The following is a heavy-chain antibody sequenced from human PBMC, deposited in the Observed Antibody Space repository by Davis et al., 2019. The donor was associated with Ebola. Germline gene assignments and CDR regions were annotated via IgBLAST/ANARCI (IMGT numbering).Heavy chain of an antibody. V-gene: IGHV4-59*01. CDR1: GGSTSSYY. D-gene: IGHD4/OR15-4a*01. J-gene: IGHJ4*02. CDR2: IYYSGST. Sequence: SETLSLTCTVSGGSTSSYYWSWIRQPPGKGLEWIGYIYYSGSTNYNPSLKSRVTISVDTSKNQFSLKLSSVTAADTAVYYCARESSGLTTWGQGTLVTVSS. CDR3: ARESSGLTT.